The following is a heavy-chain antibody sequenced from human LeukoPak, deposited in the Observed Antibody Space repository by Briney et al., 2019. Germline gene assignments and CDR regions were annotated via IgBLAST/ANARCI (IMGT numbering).Heavy chain of an antibody. J-gene: IGHJ4*02. D-gene: IGHD3-9*01. V-gene: IGHV3-23*01. CDR1: GFTFTSYS. CDR3: STDQGGDILTGC. CDR2: ISGGGGST. Sequence: GGSLRLSCAASGFTFTSYSMNWVRQAPGKGLEWVSTISGGGGSTYYADSVKGRFTISRDNSKNTLYLQVNSLRAEDTALYYCSTDQGGDILTGCWGQGTLVTVSS.